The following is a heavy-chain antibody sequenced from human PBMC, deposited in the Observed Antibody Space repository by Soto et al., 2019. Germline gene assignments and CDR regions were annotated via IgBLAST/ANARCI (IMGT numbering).Heavy chain of an antibody. CDR1: GFTFSSYS. CDR3: ARVDLGYAFDI. CDR2: ISSSSSYI. V-gene: IGHV3-21*01. Sequence: GESLKISCAASGFTFSSYSMNWVRQAPGKGLEWVSSISSSSSYIYYADSVKGRFTISRDNAKNSLYLQMNSLRAEDTAVYYCARVDLGYAFDIWGQGTMVTVSS. D-gene: IGHD7-27*01. J-gene: IGHJ3*02.